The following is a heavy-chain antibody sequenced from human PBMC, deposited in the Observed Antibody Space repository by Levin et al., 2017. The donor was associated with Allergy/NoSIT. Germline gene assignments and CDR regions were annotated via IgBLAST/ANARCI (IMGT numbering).Heavy chain of an antibody. J-gene: IGHJ6*02. CDR2: ISYDGSNK. D-gene: IGHD3-3*01. CDR1: GFTFSSYA. CDR3: AREVRFLNTYYYYYYGMDG. V-gene: IGHV3-30*04. Sequence: HTGGSLRLSCAASGFTFSSYAMHWVRQAPGKGLEWVAVISYDGSNKYYADSVKGRFTISRDNSKNTLYLQMNSLRAEDTAVYYCAREVRFLNTYYYYYYGMDGWGQGTTVTVSS.